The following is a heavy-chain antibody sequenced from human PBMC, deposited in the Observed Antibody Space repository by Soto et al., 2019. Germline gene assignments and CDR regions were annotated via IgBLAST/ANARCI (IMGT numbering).Heavy chain of an antibody. J-gene: IGHJ5*02. CDR2: IWYDGRNK. Sequence: QPGGSLRLSCAASGFTFSDYVMHWVRHAPGKSLEWVAGIWYDGRNKYYADSVKGRFTISRDNSKNSVYLQMNSLRTEVTAVYYCAKSIGLAPGRPDPWGEGTVVTVSS. CDR3: AKSIGLAPGRPDP. CDR1: GFTFSDYV. D-gene: IGHD1-26*01. V-gene: IGHV3-33*06.